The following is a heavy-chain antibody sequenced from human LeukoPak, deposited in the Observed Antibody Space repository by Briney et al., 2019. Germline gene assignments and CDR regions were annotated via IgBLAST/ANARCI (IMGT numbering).Heavy chain of an antibody. CDR2: IIGGGGAT. CDR1: GFTFSNYA. Sequence: GGSLRLSCAASGFTFSNYAMSWVCQTQGRGLEWVSSIIGGGGATYYADSVKGRFTISRDNSKNTLYLQMNSLRAEDTALYYCAKDASYYSDSSSDYWGQGTLVTVSS. D-gene: IGHD3-22*01. CDR3: AKDASYYSDSSSDY. V-gene: IGHV3-23*01. J-gene: IGHJ4*02.